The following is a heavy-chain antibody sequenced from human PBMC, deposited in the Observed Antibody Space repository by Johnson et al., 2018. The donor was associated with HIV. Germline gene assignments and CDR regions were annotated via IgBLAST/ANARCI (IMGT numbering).Heavy chain of an antibody. J-gene: IGHJ3*01. CDR3: AKQGSDPPL. CDR2: IKSSTDGGTT. Sequence: VQLVESGGGLVQPGGSLRLSCAASGFTVSSNYMSWVRQAPEKGLEWVGRIKSSTDGGTTDYAALVKDRFTISRNDSKNTLYLQMISLSVDDTAVYFCAKQGSDPPLWGQGTLVTVSS. CDR1: GFTVSSNY. V-gene: IGHV3-15*01.